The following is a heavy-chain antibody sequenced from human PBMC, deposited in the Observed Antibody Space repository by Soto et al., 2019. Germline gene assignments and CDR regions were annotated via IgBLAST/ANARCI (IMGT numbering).Heavy chain of an antibody. D-gene: IGHD3-10*01. V-gene: IGHV1-69*13. CDR3: ARDGTYYYGSGSSSLFDY. CDR2: IIPIFGTA. J-gene: IGHJ4*02. CDR1: GGTFSSYA. Sequence: ASVKVSCKASGGTFSSYAISWVRQAPGQGLEWMGGIIPIFGTANYAQKFQGRVTITADESTSTAYMELRSLRSEDTAVYYCARDGTYYYGSGSSSLFDYWGQGTLVTVSS.